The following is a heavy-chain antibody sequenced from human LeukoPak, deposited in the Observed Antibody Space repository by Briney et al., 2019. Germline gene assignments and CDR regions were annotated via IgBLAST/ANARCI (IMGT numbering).Heavy chain of an antibody. D-gene: IGHD5-24*01. Sequence: ASVKVSCKASGYTFTNYDVNWVRQAPGQGLQWMGSINTKTGKSTYARGFTGRFLFSLDTSVRTAYLQIRSLTAEDTALYYCARTRWLQYDYDAFDFWGQGTVVSVSS. V-gene: IGHV7-4-1*02. CDR1: GYTFTNYD. CDR3: ARTRWLQYDYDAFDF. CDR2: INTKTGKS. J-gene: IGHJ3*01.